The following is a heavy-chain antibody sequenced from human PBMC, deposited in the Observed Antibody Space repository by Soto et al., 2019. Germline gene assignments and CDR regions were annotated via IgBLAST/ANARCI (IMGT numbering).Heavy chain of an antibody. V-gene: IGHV1-2*02. J-gene: IGHJ6*02. CDR2: IDPLSGGT. Sequence: QVQLVQSGAEVKKPGASVKVSCKTSEHTFSGNKIHWVRQAPGHGLQWMGWIDPLSGGTKYAERFQGRVTLTRATSVTTVSMQFIRLTSDDTGIYYCARDRRGLGIYDDVVVWGQGTKVIVSS. CDR1: EHTFSGNK. D-gene: IGHD3-16*01. CDR3: ARDRRGLGIYDDVVV.